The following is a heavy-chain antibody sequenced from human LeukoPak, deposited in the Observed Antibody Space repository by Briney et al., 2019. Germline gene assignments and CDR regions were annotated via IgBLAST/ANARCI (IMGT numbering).Heavy chain of an antibody. J-gene: IGHJ4*02. CDR1: GFTFSSYS. CDR2: ISSSSSTI. CDR3: ARGRWFGELSDYFDY. Sequence: GGSLRLSCAASGFTFSSYSMNWVRQAPGKGLEWVSYISSSSSTIYYADSVKGRFTISRDNAKNSLYLQMNSLRAEDTAVYYCARGRWFGELSDYFDYWGQGTLVTVSS. V-gene: IGHV3-48*04. D-gene: IGHD3-10*01.